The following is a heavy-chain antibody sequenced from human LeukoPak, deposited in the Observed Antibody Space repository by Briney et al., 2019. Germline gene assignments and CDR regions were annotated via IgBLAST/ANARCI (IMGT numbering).Heavy chain of an antibody. CDR3: ARVNDSSGVDY. J-gene: IGHJ4*02. V-gene: IGHV4-61*02. CDR1: GGSIRSGSYY. D-gene: IGHD3-22*01. Sequence: PWETLSLTCTVSGGSIRSGSYYWSWIRQPAGKGLEWIGRIYTSGSTNYNPSLKSRVTISVETSKNQSSLKLSSVTAADTAVYYCARVNDSSGVDYWGQGTLVTVSS. CDR2: IYTSGST.